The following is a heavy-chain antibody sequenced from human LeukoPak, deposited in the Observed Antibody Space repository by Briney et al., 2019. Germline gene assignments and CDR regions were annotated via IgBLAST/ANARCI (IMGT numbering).Heavy chain of an antibody. CDR2: IIPIFGTS. CDR3: ASGYCSGGSCLTHFHF. Sequence: SVKVSCKASGGTFSNSAISWVRQAPGQGLQWMGRIIPIFGTSNYAQKFQGRVTITTDESTSTAYMEPSSLRSEDTAVYYCASGYCSGGSCLTHFHFWGQGTLVTVSS. CDR1: GGTFSNSA. V-gene: IGHV1-69*05. D-gene: IGHD2-15*01. J-gene: IGHJ4*02.